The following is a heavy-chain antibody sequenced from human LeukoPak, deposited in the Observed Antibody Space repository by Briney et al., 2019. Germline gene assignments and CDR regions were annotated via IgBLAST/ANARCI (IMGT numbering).Heavy chain of an antibody. CDR1: GFTFSSYS. V-gene: IGHV3-48*02. Sequence: GGSLRLSCAASGFTFSSYSVIWARQAPGKGLEWVSYVSSSGTTTYYADSVKGRFTISRDNGKNLVSLQMNSLSDEDTAVYYCARADRDGNKRFLDWGQGTPVTVSS. J-gene: IGHJ4*02. D-gene: IGHD5-24*01. CDR3: ARADRDGNKRFLD. CDR2: VSSSGTTT.